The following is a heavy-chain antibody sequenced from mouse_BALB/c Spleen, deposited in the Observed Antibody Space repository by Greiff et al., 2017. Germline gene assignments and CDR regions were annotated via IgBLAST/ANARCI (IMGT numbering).Heavy chain of an antibody. Sequence: EVQRVESGGGLVKPGGSLKLSCAASGFTFSSYAMSWVRQTPEKRLEWVATISSGGSYTYYPDSVKGRFTISRDNAKNTLYLQMSSLRSEDTAMYYCARHKRTTVVARAMDYWGQGTSVTVSS. J-gene: IGHJ4*01. V-gene: IGHV5-9-3*01. CDR3: ARHKRTTVVARAMDY. CDR1: GFTFSSYA. CDR2: ISSGGSYT. D-gene: IGHD1-1*01.